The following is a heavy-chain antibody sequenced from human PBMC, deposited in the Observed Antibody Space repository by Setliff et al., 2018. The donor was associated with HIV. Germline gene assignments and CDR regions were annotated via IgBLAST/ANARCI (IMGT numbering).Heavy chain of an antibody. V-gene: IGHV3-15*01. CDR1: GFNFKSGW. Sequence: GGSLRLSCVVSGFNFKSGWMTWVRQAPGKGLEWVGRIKSNSDGGTSDYAAAVKDRFSFSRDDSKSILYLQMNSLEIEDTAIYYCARDGADYNFRSGSYPFDIWGQGTLVTVSS. J-gene: IGHJ4*02. CDR3: ARDGADYNFRSGSYPFDI. CDR2: IKSNSDGGTS. D-gene: IGHD3-3*01.